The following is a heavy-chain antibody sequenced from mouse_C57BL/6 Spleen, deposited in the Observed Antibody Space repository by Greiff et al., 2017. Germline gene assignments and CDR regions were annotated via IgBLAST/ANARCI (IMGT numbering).Heavy chain of an antibody. CDR3: ARRDYYGSHFDY. V-gene: IGHV1-55*01. CDR1: GYTFTSYW. CDR2: IYPGSGST. J-gene: IGHJ2*01. Sequence: QVQLQQPGAELVKPGASVKMSCKASGYTFTSYWITWVKQRPGQGLEWIGDIYPGSGSTNYNEKFKSKATLTVDTSSSTAYMQLSSLTSEDSAVXYCARRDYYGSHFDYWGQGTTLTVSS. D-gene: IGHD1-1*01.